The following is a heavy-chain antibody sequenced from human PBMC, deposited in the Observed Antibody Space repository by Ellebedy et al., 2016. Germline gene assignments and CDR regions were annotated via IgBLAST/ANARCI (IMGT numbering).Heavy chain of an antibody. CDR2: ISSSGSSI. V-gene: IGHV3-48*02. D-gene: IGHD1-1*01. CDR3: ARGRQNADNWFDP. Sequence: GGSLRLSCAASGFAFSTYGMNWVRQAPGKGLEWLSYISSSGSSILYRDSVKGRFTISRDDAKNSLYLQMNSLRDEDTAVYYCARGRQNADNWFDPWGQGTLVIVSS. CDR1: GFAFSTYG. J-gene: IGHJ5*02.